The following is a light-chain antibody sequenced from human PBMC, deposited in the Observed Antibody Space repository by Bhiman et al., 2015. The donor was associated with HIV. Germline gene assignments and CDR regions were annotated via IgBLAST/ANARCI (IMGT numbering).Light chain of an antibody. Sequence: QSVLTQPPSVSAAPGQKVTISCSGSSSNIGNNYVSWYQHLPGTAPKLLIYRNNQRPSGVPDRFSGSKSGTSASLAISGLQAEDEADYYCAAWDDSLNGFWVFGGGTKLTVL. J-gene: IGLJ3*02. CDR3: AAWDDSLNGFWV. V-gene: IGLV1-47*01. CDR2: RNN. CDR1: SSNIGNNY.